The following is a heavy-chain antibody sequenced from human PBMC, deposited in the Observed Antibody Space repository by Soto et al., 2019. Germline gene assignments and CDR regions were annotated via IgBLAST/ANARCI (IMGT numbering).Heavy chain of an antibody. CDR1: GFTFTSYG. J-gene: IGHJ5*02. CDR3: AKFSDIYVPGMRDWFDP. CDR2: ISYDGGNK. V-gene: IGHV3-30*18. D-gene: IGHD2-8*01. Sequence: WSLRLSCRFSGFTFTSYGMHWVRQAPGKGLEWVAIISYDGGNKLYADSVEGRFTISRDNSKNTVDLQMNSLRTEDTAMYYCAKFSDIYVPGMRDWFDPWGQGTPVTVS.